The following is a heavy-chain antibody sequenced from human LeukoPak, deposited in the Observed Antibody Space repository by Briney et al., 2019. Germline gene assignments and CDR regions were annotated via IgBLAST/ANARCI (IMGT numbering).Heavy chain of an antibody. CDR3: ARESHETREDY. CDR2: ISANNGDT. J-gene: IGHJ4*02. D-gene: IGHD1-1*01. CDR1: GYTFTSYG. Sequence: ASVKASCKASGYTFTSYGISWVRQAPGQGLEWMGWISANNGDTDYPPKFQDRVTMTTDTYTSTAYMELRSLRSDDTAMYYCARESHETREDYWGQGTLVTVSS. V-gene: IGHV1-18*01.